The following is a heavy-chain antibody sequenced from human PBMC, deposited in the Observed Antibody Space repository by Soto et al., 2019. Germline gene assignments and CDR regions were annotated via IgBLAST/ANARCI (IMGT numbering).Heavy chain of an antibody. CDR2: IFWNDDK. J-gene: IGHJ3*02. CDR1: GFSLTTTGVS. Sequence: SGPTLVNPTETLTLTCTFSGFSLTTTGVSVGWIRQPPGKALEWLALIFWNDDKRYSPSLKSRLTITKDTSKNQVVLTMTNMDPVDTAISYCDHRPVSTSTWDRTFDIWGHGTMVTVSS. D-gene: IGHD3-3*02. CDR3: DHRPVSTSTWDRTFDI. V-gene: IGHV2-5*01.